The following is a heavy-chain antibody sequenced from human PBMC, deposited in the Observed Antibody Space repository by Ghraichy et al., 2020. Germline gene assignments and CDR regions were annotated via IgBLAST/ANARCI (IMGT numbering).Heavy chain of an antibody. CDR3: ATRRGGWYGNDAFDI. CDR2: FDPEDGET. CDR1: GYTLTELS. D-gene: IGHD6-19*01. V-gene: IGHV1-24*01. Sequence: ASVKVSCKVSGYTLTELSMHWVRQAPGKGLEWMGGFDPEDGETIYAQKFQGRVTMTEDTSTDTAYMELSSLRSEDTAVYYCATRRGGWYGNDAFDIWGQGTMVTVSS. J-gene: IGHJ3*02.